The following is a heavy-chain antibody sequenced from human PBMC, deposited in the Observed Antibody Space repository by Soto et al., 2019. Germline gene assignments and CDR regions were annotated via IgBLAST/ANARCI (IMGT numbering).Heavy chain of an antibody. J-gene: IGHJ6*02. CDR3: ARGDSTDCSNGVCSFFYNHDMDV. CDR1: GYSFTDYH. CDR2: INPKSGGT. V-gene: IGHV1-2*04. D-gene: IGHD2-8*01. Sequence: ASVKVSCKASGYSFTDYHIHWVRQPPGKGLEGLGRINPKSGGTSTAQKFQGWVTMTTDTSISTASMELTRLTSDDTAIYYCARGDSTDCSNGVCSFFYNHDMDVWGQGTTVTVSS.